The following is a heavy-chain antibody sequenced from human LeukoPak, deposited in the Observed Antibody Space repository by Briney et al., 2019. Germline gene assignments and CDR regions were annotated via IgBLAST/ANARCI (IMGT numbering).Heavy chain of an antibody. J-gene: IGHJ6*03. CDR2: IKQDGSEK. V-gene: IGHV3-7*01. Sequence: PGGSLRLSCAASGFTFSSYWMSWVRQAPGKGLEWVANIKQDGSEKYYVDSVKGRFTISRDNAKNSLYLQMNSLRAEDTAVYYCARAGGYCTNGVCYYYYYYYMDVWGKGTTVTVSS. CDR1: GFTFSSYW. D-gene: IGHD2-8*01. CDR3: ARAGGYCTNGVCYYYYYYYMDV.